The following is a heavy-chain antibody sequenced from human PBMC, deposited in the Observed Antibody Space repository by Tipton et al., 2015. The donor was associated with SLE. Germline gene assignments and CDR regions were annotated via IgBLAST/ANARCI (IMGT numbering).Heavy chain of an antibody. V-gene: IGHV1-18*01. CDR1: GYTFTSYG. CDR3: ARAPRTAGWDYYYYYMDV. D-gene: IGHD1-1*01. J-gene: IGHJ6*03. Sequence: QLVQSGAEVKKPGASVKVSCKASGYTFTSYGISWVRQAPGQGLEWMGWISAYNGNTNYAQKLQGRVTITTDESTSTAYMELSSLRSEDTAVYYCARAPRTAGWDYYYYYMDVWGKGTTVTVSS. CDR2: ISAYNGNT.